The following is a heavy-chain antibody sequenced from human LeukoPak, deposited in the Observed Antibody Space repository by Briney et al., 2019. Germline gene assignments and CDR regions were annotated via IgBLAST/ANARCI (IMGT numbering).Heavy chain of an antibody. J-gene: IGHJ3*02. Sequence: GGSLRLSCAASGFTFDDYAMHWVRQAPGKGLEWVLGISWDSGSIGYVDSVKGRFTISRDNAKNSLYLQMNSLRAEDTALYYCVKDRKYSSSWFDAFDIWGQGTMVTVSS. D-gene: IGHD6-13*01. CDR3: VKDRKYSSSWFDAFDI. CDR1: GFTFDDYA. CDR2: ISWDSGSI. V-gene: IGHV3-9*01.